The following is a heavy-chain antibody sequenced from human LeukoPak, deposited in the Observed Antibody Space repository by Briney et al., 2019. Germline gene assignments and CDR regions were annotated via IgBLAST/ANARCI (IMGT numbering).Heavy chain of an antibody. D-gene: IGHD2-21*01. CDR1: GYTFTGYY. Sequence: ASVKVSCKASGYTFTGYYMHWVRQAPGQGLEWMGGIIPIFGTANYAQKFQGRVTITADESTSTAYMELSSLRSEGTAVYYCAREAPYCGGDCYSHFDYWGQGALVTVSS. J-gene: IGHJ4*02. CDR2: IIPIFGTA. CDR3: AREAPYCGGDCYSHFDY. V-gene: IGHV1-69*13.